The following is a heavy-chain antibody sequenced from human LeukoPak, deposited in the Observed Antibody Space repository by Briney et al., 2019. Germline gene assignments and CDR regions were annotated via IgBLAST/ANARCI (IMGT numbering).Heavy chain of an antibody. CDR1: GFTFSDHS. J-gene: IGHJ3*02. CDR3: ATNSGYGFII. D-gene: IGHD3-22*01. Sequence: PGRTLRLSCAASGFTFSDHSMNWVRQAPGKGLEWLSYISRSSGTISYAASVKGRFTISRDNDKNSLFLQMNSLRDEDTAVYYCATNSGYGFIIWGQGTMVTVSS. V-gene: IGHV3-48*02. CDR2: ISRSSGTI.